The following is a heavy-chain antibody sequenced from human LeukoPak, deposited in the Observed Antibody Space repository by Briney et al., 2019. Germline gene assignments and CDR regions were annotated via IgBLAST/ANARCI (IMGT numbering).Heavy chain of an antibody. D-gene: IGHD1-26*01. J-gene: IGHJ4*02. V-gene: IGHV3-23*01. CDR3: AKLSGSRNHPFDY. CDR2: ISGSGGRA. CDR1: GFTFSSYA. Sequence: GGSLRLSCAASGFTFSSYAMSWVRQAPGKGLEWVSVISGSGGRASYADSVKGRFTISRDNSKNTLYLQMNSLRAEDTAVYYCAKLSGSRNHPFDYWGQGTLVTVSS.